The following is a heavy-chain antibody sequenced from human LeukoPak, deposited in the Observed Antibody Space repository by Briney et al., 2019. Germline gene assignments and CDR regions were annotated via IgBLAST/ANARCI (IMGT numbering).Heavy chain of an antibody. J-gene: IGHJ4*02. D-gene: IGHD6-19*01. V-gene: IGHV3-11*01. CDR2: ISSGGSAI. CDR3: ARRPYSGGWYADY. CDR1: GFTFSDYY. Sequence: GGSLRLSCAASGFTFSDYYMSWIRQAPGKGLEWVSYISSGGSAIYYADSVKGRFTISRDNAKNSLYLQMNSLRAEDTAVYYCARRPYSGGWYADYWGQGTLVTVSS.